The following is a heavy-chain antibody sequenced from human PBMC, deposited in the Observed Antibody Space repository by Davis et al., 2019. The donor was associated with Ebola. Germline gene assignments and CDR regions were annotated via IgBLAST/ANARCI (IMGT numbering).Heavy chain of an antibody. Sequence: GGSLRLSCAASGFTFSSYSMNWVRQAPGKGLEWVSFVHPAGGTFYADSVKGRFVISRDIFKNTVTLQMNGLSAEDTAVYYCARGGDYAKVGYWGQGTLVIVSS. J-gene: IGHJ4*02. V-gene: IGHV3-66*01. D-gene: IGHD4-17*01. CDR2: VHPAGGT. CDR1: GFTFSSYS. CDR3: ARGGDYAKVGY.